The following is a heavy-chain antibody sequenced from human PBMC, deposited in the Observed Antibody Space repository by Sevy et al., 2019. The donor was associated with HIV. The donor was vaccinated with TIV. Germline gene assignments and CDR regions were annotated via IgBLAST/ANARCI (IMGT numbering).Heavy chain of an antibody. J-gene: IGHJ5*02. V-gene: IGHV3-7*01. CDR3: ARDPDWGALDR. CDR1: GFTFSDFW. Sequence: GESLKISCEVSGFTFSDFWMTWVRQSPGKGLEWVAYINQDERHINLLDSVRGRFTISRDNAKNSLYLQMDSLRAEDTAIYYYARDPDWGALDRWGQGTLVTVSS. D-gene: IGHD7-27*01. CDR2: INQDERHI.